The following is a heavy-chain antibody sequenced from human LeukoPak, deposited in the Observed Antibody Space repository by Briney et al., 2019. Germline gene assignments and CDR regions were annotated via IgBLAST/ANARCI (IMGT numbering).Heavy chain of an antibody. V-gene: IGHV6-1*01. D-gene: IGHD3-10*01. Sequence: SQTLSLTCAISGDSVSSNSAAWNWIRQSPSRGLEWLGRTYFRSKWYNDYVVSVKSRITINPDTSKNQFSLQLNSVTPEDTAVYYCARGLMVRGVIIVYYFDYWGQGTLVTVSS. J-gene: IGHJ4*02. CDR1: GDSVSSNSAA. CDR2: TYFRSKWYN. CDR3: ARGLMVRGVIIVYYFDY.